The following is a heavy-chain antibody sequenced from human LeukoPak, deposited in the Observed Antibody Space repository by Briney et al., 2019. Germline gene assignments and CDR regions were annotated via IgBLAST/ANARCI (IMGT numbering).Heavy chain of an antibody. D-gene: IGHD3/OR15-3a*01. CDR2: INPSGDTT. CDR3: ARDPGTDWYFDL. V-gene: IGHV1-46*01. J-gene: IGHJ2*01. Sequence: GASVKVSCKASGYTFTNYFMHWVRQAPGQGLEWMGIINPSGDTTSYAQKFQGRVTVTRDTSTSTVYMELSSLRSEDTAVYYCARDPGTDWYFDLWGRGTLVTVSS. CDR1: GYTFTNYF.